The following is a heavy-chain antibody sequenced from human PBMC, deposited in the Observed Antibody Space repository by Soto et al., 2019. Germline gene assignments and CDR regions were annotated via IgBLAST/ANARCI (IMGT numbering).Heavy chain of an antibody. CDR3: ARENQDIVLMVYDQPPYYFDY. J-gene: IGHJ4*02. CDR2: ISSSSSYI. Sequence: GGSLRLSCAASGFTFSSYSMNWVRQAPGKGLEWVSSISSSSSYIYYADSVKGRFTISRDNAKNSLYLQMNSLRAEDTAVYYCARENQDIVLMVYDQPPYYFDYWGQGTLVTVSS. V-gene: IGHV3-21*01. CDR1: GFTFSSYS. D-gene: IGHD2-8*01.